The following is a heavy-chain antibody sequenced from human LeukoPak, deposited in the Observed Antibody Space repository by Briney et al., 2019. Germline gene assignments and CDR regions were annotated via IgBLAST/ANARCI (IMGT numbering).Heavy chain of an antibody. V-gene: IGHV4-59*01. CDR3: ARVGDPGYCSSTSCFSSDS. CDR2: IYYSGNT. J-gene: IGHJ4*02. CDR1: GVSISSYY. D-gene: IGHD2-2*03. Sequence: PSETLSLTCTVSGVSISSYYWSWIRQPPGKGLEWIGYIYYSGNTNYNPSLKSRVTISVDTSKNQFSLKLSSVTAADTAVYYCARVGDPGYCSSTSCFSSDSWGQGILVTVSS.